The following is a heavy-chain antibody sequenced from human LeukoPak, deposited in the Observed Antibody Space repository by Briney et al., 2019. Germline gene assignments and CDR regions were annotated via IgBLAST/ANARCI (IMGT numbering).Heavy chain of an antibody. V-gene: IGHV4-61*02. CDR1: GGSISSGSYY. J-gene: IGHJ4*02. CDR2: IYTSGST. CDR3: ARLPGDYVDFDY. Sequence: SETLSLTCTVSGGSISSGSYYWSWIRQPAGKGLEWIGRIYTSGSTNYNPSLKSRVTISVDTSKNQFSLKLSSVTAADTAVYYCARLPGDYVDFDYWGQGTLVTVSS. D-gene: IGHD4-17*01.